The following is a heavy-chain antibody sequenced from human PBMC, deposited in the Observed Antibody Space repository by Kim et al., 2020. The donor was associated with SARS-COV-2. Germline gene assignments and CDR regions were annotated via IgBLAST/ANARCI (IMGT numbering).Heavy chain of an antibody. Sequence: GGSLRLSCAASGFTFSSYGMHWVRQAPGKGLEWVAVIWYDGSNKYYADSVKGRFTISRDNSKNTLYLQMNSLRAEDTAVYYCARENEMLRNTAFDIWGQGTMVTVSS. D-gene: IGHD2-15*01. J-gene: IGHJ3*02. CDR1: GFTFSSYG. CDR3: ARENEMLRNTAFDI. V-gene: IGHV3-33*01. CDR2: IWYDGSNK.